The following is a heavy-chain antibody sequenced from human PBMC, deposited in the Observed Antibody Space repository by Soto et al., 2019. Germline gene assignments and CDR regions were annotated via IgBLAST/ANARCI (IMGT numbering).Heavy chain of an antibody. CDR3: ARVGGLAARTFDY. J-gene: IGHJ4*02. Sequence: PSETLSLTCTVSGGSISDFYWSWIRQPPGKGLEWIGYIYYSGSTNSNPPLKSRVTISVDTSKNQFSLNLRSMSPAGTAVYYCARVGGLAARTFDYWGPGTLVTVSS. CDR1: GGSISDFY. V-gene: IGHV4-59*01. D-gene: IGHD6-6*01. CDR2: IYYSGST.